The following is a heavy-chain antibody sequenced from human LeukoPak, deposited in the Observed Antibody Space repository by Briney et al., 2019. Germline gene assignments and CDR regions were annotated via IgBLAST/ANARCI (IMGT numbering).Heavy chain of an antibody. Sequence: ASVKVSCKASGYTFTSYAISWVRQAPGQGLEWMGRIIPILGIANYAQKFQGRVTITADKSTSTAYMELSSLRSEDTAVYYCARSLAAAGPGDVWGQGTTVTVSS. V-gene: IGHV1-69*04. D-gene: IGHD6-13*01. CDR1: GYTFTSYA. CDR3: ARSLAAAGPGDV. CDR2: IIPILGIA. J-gene: IGHJ6*02.